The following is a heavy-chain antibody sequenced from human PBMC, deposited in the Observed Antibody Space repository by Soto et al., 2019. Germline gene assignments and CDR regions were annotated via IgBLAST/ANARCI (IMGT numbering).Heavy chain of an antibody. CDR1: GFTFSTYA. CDR2: ITGSGSST. D-gene: IGHD4-17*01. Sequence: EVQLLDSGGGLVQPGGSLRLSCAASGFTFSTYAMSWVRQAPGKGLEWVSTITGSGSSTYYADSVKGRFTISRDNSKNTLSLQVSSLRAEDTAVYYGAKDLYGDYGGVDYWGQGTLVTVSS. CDR3: AKDLYGDYGGVDY. J-gene: IGHJ4*02. V-gene: IGHV3-23*01.